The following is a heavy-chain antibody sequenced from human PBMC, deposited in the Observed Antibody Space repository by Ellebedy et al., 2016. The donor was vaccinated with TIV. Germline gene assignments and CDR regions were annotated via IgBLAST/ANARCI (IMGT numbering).Heavy chain of an antibody. J-gene: IGHJ4*02. D-gene: IGHD2-8*02. CDR3: ARLTGRQDYFDY. V-gene: IGHV4-39*07. CDR2: IYYSGST. CDR1: GGSISSSSYY. Sequence: SETLSLXXTVSGGSISSSSYYWGWIRQPPGKGLEWIGSIYYSGSTNYNPSLKSRVTISVDTSKNQFSLKLSSVTAADTAVYYCARLTGRQDYFDYWGQGTLVTVSS.